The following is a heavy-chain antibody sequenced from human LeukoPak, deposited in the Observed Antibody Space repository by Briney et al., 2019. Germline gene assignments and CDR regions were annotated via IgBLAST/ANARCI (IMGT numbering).Heavy chain of an antibody. Sequence: GASVKVSCKASGYTFTSYYIHWVRQAPGQGLEWMGFINPSGDSTSYAQKFQGRVTMTRDMSTSTVYMELSSLRSEDTAVYYCARGDYYGSGGTSFDYWGQGTLVTVSS. D-gene: IGHD3-10*01. V-gene: IGHV1-46*01. CDR2: INPSGDST. J-gene: IGHJ4*02. CDR3: ARGDYYGSGGTSFDY. CDR1: GYTFTSYY.